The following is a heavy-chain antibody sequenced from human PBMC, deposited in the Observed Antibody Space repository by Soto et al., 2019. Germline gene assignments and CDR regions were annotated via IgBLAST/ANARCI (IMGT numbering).Heavy chain of an antibody. CDR3: AKGASHAPFEK. V-gene: IGHV3-23*01. Sequence: EVHLLESGGDLVLPAGSLRLSCAASGFAFNDFAMSWVRQAPRKGPEWLSTISGSGDKTFHSDSVKGRFDISRDNSNNNIFVQMNSLRAEDTAIYYCAKGASHAPFEKWGRGTLVTVSS. J-gene: IGHJ4*02. CDR2: ISGSGDKT. CDR1: GFAFNDFA.